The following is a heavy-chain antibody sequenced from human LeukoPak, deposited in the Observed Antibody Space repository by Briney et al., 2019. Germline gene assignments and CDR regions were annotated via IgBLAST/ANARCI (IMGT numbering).Heavy chain of an antibody. D-gene: IGHD1-26*01. CDR2: MKQDGSEE. V-gene: IGHV3-7*03. CDR3: ARDKIVGATVLDY. J-gene: IGHJ4*02. CDR1: GFTFSTYW. Sequence: GGSLRLSCAASGFTFSTYWMSWVRQAPGKGLEWVANMKQDGSEEYYVDSVKGRFTISRDNAKDSLYLQMNSLRAEDTAVYYCARDKIVGATVLDYWGQGSLVTVSS.